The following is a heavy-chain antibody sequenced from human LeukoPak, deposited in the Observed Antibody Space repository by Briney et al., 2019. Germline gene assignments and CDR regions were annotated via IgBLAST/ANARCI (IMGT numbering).Heavy chain of an antibody. CDR3: ARVKRDYYGSGNWFDP. V-gene: IGHV4-59*12. D-gene: IGHD3-10*01. J-gene: IGHJ5*02. Sequence: PSETLSLTCTVSGGSISGYYWTWIRQPPGKGLEWIGYIYYSGSAYYNPSLKSRVTISVDTSKNQFSLKLSSVTAADTAVYYCARVKRDYYGSGNWFDPWGQGTLVTVSS. CDR2: IYYSGSA. CDR1: GGSISGYY.